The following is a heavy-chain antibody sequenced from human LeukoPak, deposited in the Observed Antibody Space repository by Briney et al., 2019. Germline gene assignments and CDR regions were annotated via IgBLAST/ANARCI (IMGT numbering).Heavy chain of an antibody. J-gene: IGHJ4*02. Sequence: PGGSLRLSCAASGFDFRTYGMHWVRQAPGKGLEWVAHIWFDGNNKHYGDSVKGHFTISRDNSKNTLYLQLNSLRPEDTAMYFCARDMQWLIDYWGQGTLVTVSS. CDR1: GFDFRTYG. CDR3: ARDMQWLIDY. D-gene: IGHD6-19*01. V-gene: IGHV3-33*01. CDR2: IWFDGNNK.